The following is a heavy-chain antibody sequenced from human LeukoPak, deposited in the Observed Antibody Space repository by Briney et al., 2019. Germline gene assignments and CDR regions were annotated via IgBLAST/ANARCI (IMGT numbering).Heavy chain of an antibody. Sequence: GGSLRLSCAASGFTFSSYAMSWFRQAPGKGLEWVSAISGSGGSTYYADSVKGRFTISRDNSKNTLYLQMNSLRAEDTAVYYCAKYPDQDGDYHFDFWGQGTLVTVSS. J-gene: IGHJ4*02. V-gene: IGHV3-23*01. CDR3: AKYPDQDGDYHFDF. D-gene: IGHD4-17*01. CDR1: GFTFSSYA. CDR2: ISGSGGST.